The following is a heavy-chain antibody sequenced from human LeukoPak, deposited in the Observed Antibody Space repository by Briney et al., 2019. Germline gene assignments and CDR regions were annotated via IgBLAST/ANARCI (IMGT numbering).Heavy chain of an antibody. CDR1: GFTFSSYS. J-gene: IGHJ4*02. CDR2: ISSSSSYI. D-gene: IGHD3-9*01. V-gene: IGHV3-21*04. Sequence: GGSLRLSCAASGFTFSSYSMNWVRQAPGKGLEWVSSISSSSSYIYYADSVKGRFTISRDNAKNSLYLQMNSLRAEDTAVYYCAKDLGSHFDWLLFGSFDYWGQGTLVTVSS. CDR3: AKDLGSHFDWLLFGSFDY.